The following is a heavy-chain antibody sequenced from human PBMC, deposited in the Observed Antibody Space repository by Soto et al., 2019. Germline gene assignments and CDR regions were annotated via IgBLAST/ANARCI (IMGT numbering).Heavy chain of an antibody. D-gene: IGHD3-10*01. Sequence: SETLSLTCTVSGGSISSYYWSWIRQPPGKGLEWIGEINHSGSTNYNPSLKSRVTISVDTSKNQFSLKLSSVTAADTAVYYCARGRARGVNTFDYWGQGTLVTVSS. V-gene: IGHV4-59*12. CDR3: ARGRARGVNTFDY. CDR2: INHSGST. CDR1: GGSISSYY. J-gene: IGHJ4*02.